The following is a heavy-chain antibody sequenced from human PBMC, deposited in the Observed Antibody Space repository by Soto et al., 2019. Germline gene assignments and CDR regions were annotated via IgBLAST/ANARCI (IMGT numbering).Heavy chain of an antibody. Sequence: GASVKVSCKASGGTFSSYAISWVRQAPGQGLEWMGGIIPIFGTANYAQKFQGRVTITADESTSTAYMELSSLRSEDTAVYYCARDRYTPPSSSEYWFAPWGQGTLVTVSS. J-gene: IGHJ5*02. CDR2: IIPIFGTA. D-gene: IGHD6-6*01. CDR1: GGTFSSYA. V-gene: IGHV1-69*13. CDR3: ARDRYTPPSSSEYWFAP.